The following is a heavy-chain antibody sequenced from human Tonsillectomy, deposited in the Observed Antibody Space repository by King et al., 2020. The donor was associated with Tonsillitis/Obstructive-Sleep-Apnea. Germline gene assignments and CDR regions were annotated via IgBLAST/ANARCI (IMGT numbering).Heavy chain of an antibody. CDR3: ASALYYYDSSGYYHDY. Sequence: VQLQQWGAGLLKPSETLSLTCAVYGGSFSGYYWSWIRQPPGKGLEWIGEINHSGSTNYNPSLKSRVTISVDTSKNQFSLKLSSVTAADTAVYYCASALYYYDSSGYYHDYWGRGPLVTVSS. D-gene: IGHD3-22*01. CDR2: INHSGST. J-gene: IGHJ4*02. CDR1: GGSFSGYY. V-gene: IGHV4-34*01.